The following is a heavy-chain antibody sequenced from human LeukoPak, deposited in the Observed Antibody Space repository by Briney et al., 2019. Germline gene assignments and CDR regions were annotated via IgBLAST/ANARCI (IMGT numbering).Heavy chain of an antibody. Sequence: GGSLRLSCAASGFTVSNNYITWIRQAPGKGLEWVSVIYSGGSTYYADSVKGRFTISRHNSKNTLYLQMNSLRAEDTAVYYCTTEGRLDYWGQGSLVTVSS. CDR3: TTEGRLDY. V-gene: IGHV3-53*04. J-gene: IGHJ4*02. CDR2: IYSGGST. CDR1: GFTVSNNY.